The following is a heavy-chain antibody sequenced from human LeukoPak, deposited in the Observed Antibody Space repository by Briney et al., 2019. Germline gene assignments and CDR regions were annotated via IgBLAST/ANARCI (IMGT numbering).Heavy chain of an antibody. CDR3: ARARNNYYDSTD. CDR1: GGTFSSYA. Sequence: SVKVSCKASGGTFSSYAISWVRQAPGQGLEWMGGVIPIFGTANYAQKFQGRVTITADESTSTAYMELSSLRSEDTAVYYCARARNNYYDSTDWGQGTLVTVSS. CDR2: VIPIFGTA. D-gene: IGHD3-22*01. J-gene: IGHJ4*02. V-gene: IGHV1-69*13.